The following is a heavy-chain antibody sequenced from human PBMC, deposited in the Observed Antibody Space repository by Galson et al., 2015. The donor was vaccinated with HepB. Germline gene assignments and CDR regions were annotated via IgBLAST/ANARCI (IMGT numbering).Heavy chain of an antibody. CDR3: AGPEHSSPAVAFDY. D-gene: IGHD6-13*01. CDR2: IIPIFGTA. V-gene: IGHV1-69*13. CDR1: GGTFSSYA. Sequence: SVKVSCKASGGTFSSYAISWVRQAPGQGLEWMGGIIPIFGTANYAQKFQGRVTITADESTSTAYMELSSPRSEDTAVYYCAGPEHSSPAVAFDYWGQGTLVTVSS. J-gene: IGHJ4*02.